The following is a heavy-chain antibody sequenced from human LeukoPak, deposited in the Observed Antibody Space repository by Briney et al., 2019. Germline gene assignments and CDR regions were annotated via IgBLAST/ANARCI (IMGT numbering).Heavy chain of an antibody. CDR2: IWYDGSNK. D-gene: IGHD3-10*01. CDR1: GFVFSNYG. CDR3: ARDPMVRGVIRAFDI. Sequence: GESLRLSCAASGFVFSNYGMHWVRQAPGKGLEWVAVIWYDGSNKYYADSVKGRFTISRDNSKNTLYLQMNSLRVEDTAVYYCARDPMVRGVIRAFDIWGQGTMVTVSS. J-gene: IGHJ3*02. V-gene: IGHV3-33*01.